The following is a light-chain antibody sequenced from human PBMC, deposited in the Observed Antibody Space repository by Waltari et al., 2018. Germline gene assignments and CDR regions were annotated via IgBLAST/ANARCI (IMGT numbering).Light chain of an antibody. J-gene: IGLJ3*02. Sequence: QSALTQPPSASGSPGQSVTISSTGTSSAIGGYNYFSWYQQHPGKAPKLMIYEVTKRPSGVPDRFSASNSGNTPSLTVSGLQAEDEADYYCSSFAGSTNWVFGGCTKLTVL. CDR1: SSAIGGYNY. V-gene: IGLV2-8*01. CDR3: SSFAGSTNWV. CDR2: EVT.